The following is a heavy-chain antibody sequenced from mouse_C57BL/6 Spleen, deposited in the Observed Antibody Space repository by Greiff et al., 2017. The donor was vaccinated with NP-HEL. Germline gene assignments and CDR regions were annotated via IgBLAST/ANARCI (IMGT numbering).Heavy chain of an antibody. V-gene: IGHV1-52*01. CDR3: ARTGYSNLDY. CDR1: GYTFTSYW. Sequence: QVQLQQPGAELVRPGSSVKLSCKASGYTFTSYWMHWVKQRPIQGLEWIGNIDPSDSETHYNQKFKDKATLTVDKSSSTAYMQLSSLTSEDSAVYYCARTGYSNLDYWGQGTTLTVSS. D-gene: IGHD2-5*01. J-gene: IGHJ2*01. CDR2: IDPSDSET.